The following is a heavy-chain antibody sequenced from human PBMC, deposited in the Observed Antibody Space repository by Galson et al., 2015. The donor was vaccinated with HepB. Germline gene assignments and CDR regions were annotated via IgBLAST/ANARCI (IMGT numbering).Heavy chain of an antibody. D-gene: IGHD2-2*01. CDR2: ISWNSGSI. CDR3: AKDIGYCSSTSCYGGTYFDY. Sequence: SLRLSCAASGFTFDDYAMHWVRQAPGKGLEWVSGISWNSGSIGYADSVKGRFTISRDNAKNSLYLQMNSLRAEDTALYYCAKDIGYCSSTSCYGGTYFDYWGQGTLVTVSS. V-gene: IGHV3-9*01. CDR1: GFTFDDYA. J-gene: IGHJ4*02.